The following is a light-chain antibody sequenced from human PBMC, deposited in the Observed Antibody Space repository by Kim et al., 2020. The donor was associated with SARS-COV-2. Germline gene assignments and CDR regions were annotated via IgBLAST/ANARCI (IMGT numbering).Light chain of an antibody. CDR1: SSDVGGYNY. CDR2: DVN. J-gene: IGLJ1*01. CDR3: CSYAGSPPYV. Sequence: QSALTQPRSVSGSPGQSVTISCTGTSSDVGGYNYVSWYQQHPGKALKLMIYDVNERPSGVPDRFSGSKSGNTASLTISGLQAEDEADYYCCSYAGSPPYVFGTGTKVTVL. V-gene: IGLV2-11*01.